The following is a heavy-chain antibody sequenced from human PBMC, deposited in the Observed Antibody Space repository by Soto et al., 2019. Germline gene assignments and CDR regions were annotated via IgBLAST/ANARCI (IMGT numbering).Heavy chain of an antibody. CDR2: SRNKANSYTT. D-gene: IGHD1-1*01. CDR1: GFTFIDHY. J-gene: IGHJ4*02. CDR3: VRVLRGRTTYFDY. V-gene: IGHV3-72*01. Sequence: VQLVESGGGLVQPGGSLRLSCAASGFTFIDHYIDWVRQAPGKGLEWVGRSRNKANSYTTEYAASVKGRFTFSRDDSNNSVYMQMDSLTIEYMAVYDCVRVLRGRTTYFDYWGQGTLVTVSS.